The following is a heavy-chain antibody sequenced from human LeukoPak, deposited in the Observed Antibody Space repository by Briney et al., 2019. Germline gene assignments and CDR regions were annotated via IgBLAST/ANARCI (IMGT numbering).Heavy chain of an antibody. D-gene: IGHD3-10*01. CDR2: INHSGST. CDR1: GGSFSGYY. V-gene: IGHV4-34*01. Sequence: SETLSLTCAVYGGSFSGYYWSWIRQPPGKGLEWIGEINHSGSTNYNPSLKSRVTISVDTSKNQFSLKLSSVTAADTAVYYCARSYHSGSYSYWGQGTLVTVSS. CDR3: ARSYHSGSYSY. J-gene: IGHJ4*02.